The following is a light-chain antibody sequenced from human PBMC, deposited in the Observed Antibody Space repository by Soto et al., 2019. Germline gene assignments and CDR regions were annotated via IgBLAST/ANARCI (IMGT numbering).Light chain of an antibody. CDR2: KDD. J-gene: IGLJ3*02. CDR3: GTWDDSQTTWM. Sequence: QSVLTQPPSASGTPGQRVTISCSGSTANIGSNYVNWYQELPEAGPKLLIYKDDKRPSGVPDRFSASKSASSASLAISGLRSDDEATYFCGTWDDSQTTWMFGGGTQLTVL. V-gene: IGLV1-47*01. CDR1: TANIGSNY.